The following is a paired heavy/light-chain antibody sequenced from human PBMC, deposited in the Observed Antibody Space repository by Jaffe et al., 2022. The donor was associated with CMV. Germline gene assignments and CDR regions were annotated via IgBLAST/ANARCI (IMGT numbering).Heavy chain of an antibody. CDR3: ARQYGDYYQGLCSGVGCYFDY. CDR1: GGSISSSSYY. D-gene: IGHD4-17*01. CDR2: IYYSGST. Sequence: QLQLQESGPGLVKPSETLSLTCTVSGGSISSSSYYWGWIRQPPGKGLEWIGSIYYSGSTYYNPSLKSRVTISVDTSKNQFSLKLSSVTAADTAVYYCARQYGDYYQGLCSGVGCYFDYWGQGTLVTVSS. V-gene: IGHV4-39*01. J-gene: IGHJ4*02.
Light chain of an antibody. CDR1: SSNIGAGYD. J-gene: IGLJ2*01. CDR2: GNS. Sequence: QSVLTQPPSVSGAPGQRVTISCTGSSSNIGAGYDVHWYQQLPGTAPKLLIYGNSNRPSGVPDRFSGSKSGTSASLAITGLQAEDEADYYCQSYDSSLSGWGVFGGGTKLTVL. V-gene: IGLV1-40*01. CDR3: QSYDSSLSGWGV.